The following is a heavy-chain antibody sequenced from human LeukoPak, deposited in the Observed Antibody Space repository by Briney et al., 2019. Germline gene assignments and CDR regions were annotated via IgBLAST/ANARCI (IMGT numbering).Heavy chain of an antibody. V-gene: IGHV3-23*01. CDR1: GFTFSSYA. D-gene: IGHD6-13*01. CDR2: ISGSGGST. J-gene: IGHJ4*02. CDR3: AKGEGNDPGYTDY. Sequence: PGVSLRLSCAASGFTFSSYAMSWVRQAPGKGLEWVSAISGSGGSTYYADSVKGRFTISRDNSKNTLYLQMNSLRAEDTAVYYCAKGEGNDPGYTDYWGQGTLVTVSS.